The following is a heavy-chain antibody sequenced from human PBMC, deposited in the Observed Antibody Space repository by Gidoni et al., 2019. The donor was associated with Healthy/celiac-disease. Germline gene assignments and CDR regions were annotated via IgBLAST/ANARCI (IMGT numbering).Heavy chain of an antibody. D-gene: IGHD2-2*01. CDR2: INTNPGNP. J-gene: IGHJ6*02. Sequence: QVQLVQSGSELKKPGASVKVSCKASGYTFTSYAVNWVRQAPGQGLAWMGWINTNPGNPTYAQGFTGRFVFSLDTSVSTAYLQICSLKAEDTAVYYCARDDVLVPAATYYYYGMDVWGQGTTVTVSS. CDR1: GYTFTSYA. CDR3: ARDDVLVPAATYYYYGMDV. V-gene: IGHV7-4-1*01.